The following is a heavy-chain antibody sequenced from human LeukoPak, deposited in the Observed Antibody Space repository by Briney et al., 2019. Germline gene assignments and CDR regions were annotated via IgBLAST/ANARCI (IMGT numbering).Heavy chain of an antibody. V-gene: IGHV3-74*01. CDR2: INRDGSDT. J-gene: IGHJ4*02. CDR3: VRDYWNGLDH. CDR1: GFTFSSYW. D-gene: IGHD1-1*01. Sequence: PGGSLRLSCAASGFTFSSYWMPWVRQAPGKGLVWVSRINRDGSDTRYADSVKGRFTISRDNGKNTLDLQMSSLRAEDTALYYCVRDYWNGLDHWGQGTLVTVSS.